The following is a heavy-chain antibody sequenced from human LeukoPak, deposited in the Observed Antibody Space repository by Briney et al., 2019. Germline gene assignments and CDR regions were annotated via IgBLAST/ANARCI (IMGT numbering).Heavy chain of an antibody. J-gene: IGHJ4*02. Sequence: ASVKVSCKASGYTFTSYGISWVRQAPGQGLEWMGWISAYNGNTNYAQKLQGRVTMTTDTSTSTAYMELRSLRSDDTAVYYCARQSSGWASYYFDYWGQGTLVTVSS. D-gene: IGHD6-19*01. V-gene: IGHV1-18*01. CDR3: ARQSSGWASYYFDY. CDR1: GYTFTSYG. CDR2: ISAYNGNT.